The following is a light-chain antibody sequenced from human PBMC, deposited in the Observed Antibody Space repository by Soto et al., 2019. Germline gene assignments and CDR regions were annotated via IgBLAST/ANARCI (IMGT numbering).Light chain of an antibody. V-gene: IGKV3-15*01. CDR2: EAS. CDR3: HQRQSWPRT. J-gene: IGKJ1*01. CDR1: QSVRNN. Sequence: EIVMTQSPATLSVSPGERFTLSCRASQSVRNNLAWYQQKPGQAPRLLIYEASIRATGVPARFSGSGYGTEFTLIISSLEPEDFAVYYCHQRQSWPRTFGQGTKVDIK.